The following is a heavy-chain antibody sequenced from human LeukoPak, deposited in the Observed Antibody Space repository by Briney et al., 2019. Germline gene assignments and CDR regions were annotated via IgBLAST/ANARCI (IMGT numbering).Heavy chain of an antibody. Sequence: GGSLRLSCTASGFTFSNYDIHWVRQAPGKGLEWVTFIRYDGANKFYADSVKGRFTISRDNSKNTLYMQMNSLRAEDSAVYYCARSMAQDVDAFDIWGQGTMVTVSS. CDR1: GFTFSNYD. D-gene: IGHD2-21*01. CDR3: ARSMAQDVDAFDI. CDR2: IRYDGANK. J-gene: IGHJ3*02. V-gene: IGHV3-30*02.